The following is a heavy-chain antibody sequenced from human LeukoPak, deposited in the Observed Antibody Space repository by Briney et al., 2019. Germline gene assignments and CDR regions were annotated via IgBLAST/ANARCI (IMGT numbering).Heavy chain of an antibody. J-gene: IGHJ4*02. CDR1: GGSISSGGYY. D-gene: IGHD3-10*01. CDR2: IYYSGST. V-gene: IGHV4-31*03. CDR3: ARAGSGSYYTTFDY. Sequence: PSETLSLTCTVSGGSISSGGYYWSWLRQHPGKGLEWIGYIYYSGSTYYNPSLKSRVTISVDTSKNQFSLKLSSVTAADTAVYYCARAGSGSYYTTFDYWGQGTLVTVSS.